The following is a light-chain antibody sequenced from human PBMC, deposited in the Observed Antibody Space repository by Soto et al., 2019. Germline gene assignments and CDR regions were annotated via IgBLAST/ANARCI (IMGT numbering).Light chain of an antibody. J-gene: IGKJ2*01. CDR2: TAS. CDR1: QSLASNY. CDR3: QHYESSLPSYT. V-gene: IGKV3-20*01. Sequence: EIVLTQSPGTLSLSPGERATLSCRASQSLASNYLAWYQQKPGQAPRLLIYTASTRATGIPDRFSGSGSGTDFTRTISRLEPEDFAVYYCQHYESSLPSYTFGQGTKLEGK.